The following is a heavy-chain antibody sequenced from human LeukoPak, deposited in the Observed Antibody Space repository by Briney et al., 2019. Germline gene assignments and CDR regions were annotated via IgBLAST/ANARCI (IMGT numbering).Heavy chain of an antibody. D-gene: IGHD5-18*01. V-gene: IGHV3-53*04. J-gene: IGHJ4*02. CDR2: XXXXGLT. Sequence: GGSLRLSCVASGFTVSTXXXXWVRQAPGKGLEXXXXXXXXGLTYYADSVKGRFTISRHDSKNTVYLQMNSLRAEDTALYYCARVAPGYTYAYGAPYYFDNWGQGTLVTVSS. CDR3: ARVAPGYTYAYGAPYYFDN. CDR1: GFTVSTXX.